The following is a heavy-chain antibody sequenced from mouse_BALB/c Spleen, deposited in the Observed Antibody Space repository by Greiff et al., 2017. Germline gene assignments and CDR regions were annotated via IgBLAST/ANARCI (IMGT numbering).Heavy chain of an antibody. CDR1: GFTFSDYY. V-gene: IGHV5-4*02. CDR2: ISDGGSYT. J-gene: IGHJ3*01. CDR3: ARDYYGSRWGFAY. D-gene: IGHD1-1*01. Sequence: EVQVVESGGGLVKLGGSLKLSCAASGFTFSDYYMYWVRQTPEKRLEWVATISDGGSYTYYPDSVKGRFTISRDNAKNNLYLQMSSLKSEDTAMYYCARDYYGSRWGFAYWGQGTLVTVSA.